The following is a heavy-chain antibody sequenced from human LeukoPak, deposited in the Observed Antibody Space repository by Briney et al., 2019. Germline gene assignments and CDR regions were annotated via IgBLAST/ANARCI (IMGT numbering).Heavy chain of an antibody. CDR2: ISASGGNT. V-gene: IGHV3-23*01. Sequence: PGGSLRLSCAASGFTFSSYAMSWVRQAPGEGLEWVSSISASGGNTYYADSVKGRFTISRDNFKNTLYLQMNSLRAEDTAVYYCASCKNSGWFGRSCYYWGQGALVTVSS. CDR1: GFTFSSYA. J-gene: IGHJ4*02. CDR3: ASCKNSGWFGRSCYY. D-gene: IGHD6-19*01.